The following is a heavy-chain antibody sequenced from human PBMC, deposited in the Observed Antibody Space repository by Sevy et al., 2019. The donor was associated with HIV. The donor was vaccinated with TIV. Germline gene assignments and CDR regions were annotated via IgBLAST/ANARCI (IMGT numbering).Heavy chain of an antibody. CDR1: GFTFSSYW. CDR3: ARDVGICSGGSGYSGFDY. D-gene: IGHD2-15*01. J-gene: IGHJ4*02. V-gene: IGHV3-7*03. CDR2: IKQDGSEK. Sequence: GGSLRLSCAASGFTFSSYWMSWVRQAPGKGLEWVANIKQDGSEKYYVNSVKGRFTISRDNAKNSLYLQMNSLRAEDTAVYYCARDVGICSGGSGYSGFDYWGQGTLVTVSS.